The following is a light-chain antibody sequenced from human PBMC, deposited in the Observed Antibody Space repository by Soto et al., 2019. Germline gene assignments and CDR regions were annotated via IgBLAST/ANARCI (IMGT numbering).Light chain of an antibody. V-gene: IGKV4-1*01. CDR2: WAS. CDR1: QSVLYSSNNKNY. J-gene: IGKJ1*01. Sequence: DIVMTQSPDSLAVSLGERATINCKSSQSVLYSSNNKNYLAWYQQKPGQPPKLLIYWASTRESGVPDRFSGSGSGTDFTLTISSLQAEDVAVYCCQQYYSTSWTFGQGTKVDIK. CDR3: QQYYSTSWT.